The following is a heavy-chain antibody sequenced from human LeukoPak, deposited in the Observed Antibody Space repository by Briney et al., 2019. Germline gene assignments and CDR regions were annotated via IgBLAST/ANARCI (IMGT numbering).Heavy chain of an antibody. V-gene: IGHV4-31*03. J-gene: IGHJ5*02. CDR2: IYYSGST. CDR1: GGSISSGGYY. Sequence: SQTLSLTCTVSGGSISSGGYYWSWICQHPGKGLEWIGYIYYSGSTYYNPSLKSRVTISVDTSKNQFSLKLSSVTAADTAVYYCARSDYFDPFNWFDPWGQGTLVTVSS. CDR3: ARSDYFDPFNWFDP. D-gene: IGHD3-9*01.